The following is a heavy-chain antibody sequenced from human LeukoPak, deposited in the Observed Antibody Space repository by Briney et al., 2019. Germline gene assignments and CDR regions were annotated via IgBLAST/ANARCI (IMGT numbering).Heavy chain of an antibody. Sequence: SETLSLTCGVSGGSITSTNWWSWVRQPPGQGLEWIGEVSLSGLINYNPSLSSRVIMALDTSKNHLSLHLTSVTAADTAVYYCSRENGAFSPFGYWGQGYLVTVLS. V-gene: IGHV4-4*02. CDR2: VSLSGLI. D-gene: IGHD2-8*01. CDR3: SRENGAFSPFGY. CDR1: GGSITSTNW. J-gene: IGHJ4*02.